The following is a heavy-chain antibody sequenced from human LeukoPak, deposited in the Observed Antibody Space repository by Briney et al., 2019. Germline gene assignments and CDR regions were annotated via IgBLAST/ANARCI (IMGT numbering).Heavy chain of an antibody. Sequence: GGSLRLSCAASGFTFSTHWMTWVRQAPGKGLEWVANIKQDGSEKYYVDSVKGRFTISRDIAKNTLYLQMNSLRAEDTGVYYCAKDHYWSIDYWGRGTLVTVSS. J-gene: IGHJ4*02. D-gene: IGHD3-3*01. CDR3: AKDHYWSIDY. CDR2: IKQDGSEK. V-gene: IGHV3-7*01. CDR1: GFTFSTHW.